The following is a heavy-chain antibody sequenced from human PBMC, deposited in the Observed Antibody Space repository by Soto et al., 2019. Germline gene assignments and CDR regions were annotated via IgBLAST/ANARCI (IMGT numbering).Heavy chain of an antibody. J-gene: IGHJ4*02. Sequence: EVQLVESGGGLVKPGGSLRLSCAASGFTFSDYSMNWVRQAPGKGLEWVSSMTSSSSYIYYADSVKGRFTISRDTAKNSLYLQMNSLRAEDTAVFYCARDGWVDYWGQGTLVTVSS. CDR1: GFTFSDYS. CDR2: MTSSSSYI. V-gene: IGHV3-21*01. D-gene: IGHD6-19*01. CDR3: ARDGWVDY.